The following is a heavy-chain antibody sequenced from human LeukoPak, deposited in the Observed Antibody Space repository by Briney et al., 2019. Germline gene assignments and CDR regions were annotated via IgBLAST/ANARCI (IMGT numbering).Heavy chain of an antibody. V-gene: IGHV1-2*02. CDR1: GYTFTGYY. CDR3: ARGYIAVAGCRY. CDR2: INPNSGGT. J-gene: IGHJ4*02. D-gene: IGHD6-13*01. Sequence: ASVKVSCKASGYTFTGYYMHWVRQAPGQGLEWMGWINPNSGGTNYAQKFQGRVTMTRDTSISTAYMELSRLGSDDTAVYYCARGYIAVAGCRYWGQGTLVTVSS.